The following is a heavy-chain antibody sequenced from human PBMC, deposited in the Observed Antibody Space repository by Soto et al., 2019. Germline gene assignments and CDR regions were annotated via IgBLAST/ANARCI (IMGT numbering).Heavy chain of an antibody. CDR1: GFTFSSYS. Sequence: EVQLVESGGGLVKPGGSLRLSCAASGFTFSSYSMNWVRQAPGKGLEWVSSISSSSSYIYYADSVKGRFTISRDNAKNSLYLQMNRLRAEDTAVYYCARSPRFLEWLTRNTNWFDPWGQGTLVTVSS. V-gene: IGHV3-21*01. CDR3: ARSPRFLEWLTRNTNWFDP. J-gene: IGHJ5*02. CDR2: ISSSSSYI. D-gene: IGHD3-3*01.